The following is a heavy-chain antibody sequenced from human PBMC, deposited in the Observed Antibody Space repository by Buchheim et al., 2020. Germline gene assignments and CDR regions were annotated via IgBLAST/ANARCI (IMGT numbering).Heavy chain of an antibody. CDR3: ARDSRSRANTQINYYYYMYV. CDR1: GFTFSSYS. J-gene: IGHJ6*03. Sequence: EVQLVESGGGLVQPGGSLRLSCAASGFTFSSYSMNWVRQAPGKGLEWVSYISSSSSTIYYADSVKGRFTISRDNAKNSLYLQMNSLRAEDTAVYYCARDSRSRANTQINYYYYMYVWGKGTT. D-gene: IGHD2-15*01. CDR2: ISSSSSTI. V-gene: IGHV3-48*01.